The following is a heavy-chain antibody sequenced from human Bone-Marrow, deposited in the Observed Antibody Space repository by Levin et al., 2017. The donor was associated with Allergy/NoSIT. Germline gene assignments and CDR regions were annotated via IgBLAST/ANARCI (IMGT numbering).Heavy chain of an antibody. CDR2: IWYDGSNK. CDR3: AREVVTIVQANKGFDY. V-gene: IGHV3-33*01. CDR1: GFTFSSYG. J-gene: IGHJ4*02. D-gene: IGHD3-10*01. Sequence: GGSLRLSCAASGFTFSSYGMHWVRQAPGKGLEWVAVIWYDGSNKYYADSVKGRFTISRDNSKNTLYLQMNSLRAEDTAVYYCAREVVTIVQANKGFDYWGQGTLVTVSS.